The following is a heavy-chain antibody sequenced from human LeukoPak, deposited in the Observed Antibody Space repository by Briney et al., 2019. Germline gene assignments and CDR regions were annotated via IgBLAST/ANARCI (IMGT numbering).Heavy chain of an antibody. CDR1: GFTFSRYA. V-gene: IGHV3-23*01. D-gene: IGHD6-19*01. Sequence: PGGSLRLSCGASGFTFSRYAMSWVRQAPGKGLEWVSSIISSGGSTYYADSVKGRFTVSRDNAKNSLYLQMNSIRAEDTAVYYCARGKGAHSGGYYYFDYWGQGTLVTVSS. CDR3: ARGKGAHSGGYYYFDY. CDR2: IISSGGST. J-gene: IGHJ4*02.